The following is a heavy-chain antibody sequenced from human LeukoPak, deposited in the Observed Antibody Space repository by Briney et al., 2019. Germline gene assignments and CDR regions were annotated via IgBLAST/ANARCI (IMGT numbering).Heavy chain of an antibody. J-gene: IGHJ4*02. D-gene: IGHD5-12*01. Sequence: PGGSLRLSCAASGFTFSDYYMSWIRQAPGKGLEWVSTISSSSSYMYYADSVRGRFTISRDNAKSSLYLQMNSLRAEDTAVYYCARASGGDRGYDLYYLDYWGQGSLVTDSS. CDR2: ISSSSSYM. V-gene: IGHV3-11*06. CDR1: GFTFSDYY. CDR3: ARASGGDRGYDLYYLDY.